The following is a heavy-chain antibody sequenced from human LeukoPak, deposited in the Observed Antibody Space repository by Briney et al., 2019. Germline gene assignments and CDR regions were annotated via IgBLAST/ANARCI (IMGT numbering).Heavy chain of an antibody. CDR2: IYSSGTT. D-gene: IGHD6-19*01. CDR1: GGSMSSYY. V-gene: IGHV4-4*07. CDR3: ARVTSYISGWYLSFDY. Sequence: SETLSLTCTAFGGSMSSYYWSWIRQPAGKGLEWIGRIYSSGTTNYNPSLKSRVTMSVDTSKKEFSLKLTSVTAADTAVYYCARVTSYISGWYLSFDYWGQGALVTVSS. J-gene: IGHJ4*02.